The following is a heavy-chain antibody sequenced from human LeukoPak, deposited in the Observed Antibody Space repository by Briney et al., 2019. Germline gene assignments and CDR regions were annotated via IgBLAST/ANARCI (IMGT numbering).Heavy chain of an antibody. Sequence: GGSLRLSCAASGFTFSSYSMNWVRRAPGEGLEWVSYLSRSGINIYYADSVKGRFTISRDNAKNSLYLQMNSLRAEDTAVYYCARRVIVVGLDYWGQGTLVTVSS. CDR3: ARRVIVVGLDY. D-gene: IGHD3-22*01. CDR2: LSRSGINI. J-gene: IGHJ4*02. CDR1: GFTFSSYS. V-gene: IGHV3-48*04.